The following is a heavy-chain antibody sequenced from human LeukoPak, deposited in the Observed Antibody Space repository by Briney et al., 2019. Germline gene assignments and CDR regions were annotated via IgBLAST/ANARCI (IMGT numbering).Heavy chain of an antibody. V-gene: IGHV3-30*04. CDR1: GFTFSDYV. CDR2: ISKDGINK. D-gene: IGHD3-10*01. CDR3: AKDYYALLWFGEFNRKYYFDY. Sequence: GGSLRLSCAGSGFTFSDYVFHWVRQAPGKGLEWVAVISKDGINKYFADSVKGRFTISRDNSKNTLYLQMNSLRAEDTAVYYCAKDYYALLWFGEFNRKYYFDYWGQGTLVTVSS. J-gene: IGHJ4*02.